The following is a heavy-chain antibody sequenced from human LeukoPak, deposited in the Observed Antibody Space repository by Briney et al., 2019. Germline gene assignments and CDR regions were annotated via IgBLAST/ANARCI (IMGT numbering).Heavy chain of an antibody. CDR1: GFTFSSYA. J-gene: IGHJ3*02. V-gene: IGHV3-23*01. D-gene: IGHD3-3*01. Sequence: PGGSLRLSCAASGFTFSSYAMSWVRQAPGKGLEWVSAISGSGGSTYYAGSVKGRFTISRDNSKNTLYLQMNSLRAEDTAVYYCAKGTSIFGVVLDAFDIWGQGTMVTVSS. CDR3: AKGTSIFGVVLDAFDI. CDR2: ISGSGGST.